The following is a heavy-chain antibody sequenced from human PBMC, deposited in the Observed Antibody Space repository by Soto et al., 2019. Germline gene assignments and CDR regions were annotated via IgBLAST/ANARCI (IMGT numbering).Heavy chain of an antibody. D-gene: IGHD3-10*01. Sequence: TSETLSLTCAVYGGSFSGYYWSWIRQPPGKGLEWIGEINHSGSTNYNPSLKSRVTISVDTSKNQFSLKLSSVTAADTAVYYCARGGRTYSGYYYYYMDVWGKGTTVTVSS. CDR3: ARGGRTYSGYYYYYMDV. J-gene: IGHJ6*03. CDR2: INHSGST. CDR1: GGSFSGYY. V-gene: IGHV4-34*01.